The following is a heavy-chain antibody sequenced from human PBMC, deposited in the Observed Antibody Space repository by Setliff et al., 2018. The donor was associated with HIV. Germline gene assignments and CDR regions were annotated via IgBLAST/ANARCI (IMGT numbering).Heavy chain of an antibody. Sequence: ASVKVSCKASGYSFTDHYMHWVRQAPGQGLEWMGWINPRSGGTNYAQKFQGTVTMTRDTSINTAYMEMSRLRSDDTAVYYCARVPILRYASPVGMWGQGTLVTVSS. V-gene: IGHV1-2*02. CDR1: GYSFTDHY. CDR2: INPRSGGT. J-gene: IGHJ4*02. CDR3: ARVPILRYASPVGM. D-gene: IGHD3-9*01.